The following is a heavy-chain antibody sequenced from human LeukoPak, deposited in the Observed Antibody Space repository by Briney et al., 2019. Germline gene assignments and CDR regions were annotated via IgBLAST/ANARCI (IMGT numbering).Heavy chain of an antibody. J-gene: IGHJ6*04. CDR1: GFTFSSYA. V-gene: IGHV3-23*01. CDR2: ISGSGGST. CDR3: AKVYASGSYGYYYGMDV. D-gene: IGHD3-10*01. Sequence: PGGSLRLSCAASGFTFSSYAMSWVRQAPGKGLEWVSAISGSGGSTYYADSVKGRFTISRDNSKNTLYLQMDSLRAEDTAVYYCAKVYASGSYGYYYGMDVWGKGTTVTVSS.